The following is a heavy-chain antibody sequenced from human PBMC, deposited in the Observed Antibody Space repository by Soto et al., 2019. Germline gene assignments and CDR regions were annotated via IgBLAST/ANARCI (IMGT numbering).Heavy chain of an antibody. V-gene: IGHV3-66*01. CDR2: IYGGGTT. CDR3: ARDPSIVLVPAATYYYYYYGMDV. D-gene: IGHD2-2*01. Sequence: GGSLTVYRAACGLAVSSKYMTWDRQAPGKGLEWVSVIYGGGTTYYADSVKGRFTISRDNAKNSLYLQMNSLRAEDTAVYYCARDPSIVLVPAATYYYYYYGMDVWGQGTTVTVSS. J-gene: IGHJ6*02. CDR1: GLAVSSKY.